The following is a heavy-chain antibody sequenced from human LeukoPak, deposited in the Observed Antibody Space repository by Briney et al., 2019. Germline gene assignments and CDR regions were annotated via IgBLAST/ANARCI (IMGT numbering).Heavy chain of an antibody. CDR2: INGDGTTT. CDR1: GFTLSTHW. V-gene: IGHV3-74*01. J-gene: IGHJ4*02. CDR3: ARRWYTGTYYYFDL. Sequence: GGSLRLSCAASGFTLSTHWMHWVRHAPGKGLVWVSRINGDGTTTSYADSVKGRFTISRVNAKSTLYLEMDSLRAEDTAIYYCARRWYTGTYYYFDLWGQGTLVTVSS. D-gene: IGHD1-26*01.